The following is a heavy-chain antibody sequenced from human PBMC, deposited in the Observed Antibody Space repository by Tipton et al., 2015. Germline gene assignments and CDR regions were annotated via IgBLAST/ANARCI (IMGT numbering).Heavy chain of an antibody. V-gene: IGHV4-59*01. CDR2: VFYTGST. Sequence: TLSLTCTVSGGSISSEYWSWIRQPPGKGLEWIGYVFYTGSTYYNPSLESRVTISVDTFENQFSLKLSSVTAAVTAVYYCARDRPGANYFDYWGQGTLVTVSS. D-gene: IGHD7-27*01. CDR3: ARDRPGANYFDY. J-gene: IGHJ4*02. CDR1: GGSISSEY.